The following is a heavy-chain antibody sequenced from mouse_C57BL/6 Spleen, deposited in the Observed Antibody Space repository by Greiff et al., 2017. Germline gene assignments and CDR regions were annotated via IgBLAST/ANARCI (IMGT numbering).Heavy chain of an antibody. Sequence: EVQLQQSGPGLAKPSQTLSLTCYVTGYSITSDYWNWIRKFPGHKLEYMGYISYCGSTYYNPSLKSRISITRDASNNQYYLQLNSVTTEDTATYYCASQLGRGYFDYGGQGTTLT. J-gene: IGHJ2*01. V-gene: IGHV3-8*01. CDR1: GYSITSDY. D-gene: IGHD4-1*02. CDR3: ASQLGRGYFDY. CDR2: ISYCGST.